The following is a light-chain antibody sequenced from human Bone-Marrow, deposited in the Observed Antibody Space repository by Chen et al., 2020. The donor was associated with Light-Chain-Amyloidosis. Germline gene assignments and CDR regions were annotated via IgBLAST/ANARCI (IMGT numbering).Light chain of an antibody. CDR1: SGSIATNY. V-gene: IGLV6-57*01. J-gene: IGLJ3*02. Sequence: NFMLTQPHSVSETPGKTEIITCTRSSGSIATNYVQWYQQHPGSSPTTVIYEVDQSPSGVPDRFAGSIDRSSNSASLTISGLKTEDEADYYCQSYQGSSQGVFGGGTKLTV. CDR2: EVD. CDR3: QSYQGSSQGV.